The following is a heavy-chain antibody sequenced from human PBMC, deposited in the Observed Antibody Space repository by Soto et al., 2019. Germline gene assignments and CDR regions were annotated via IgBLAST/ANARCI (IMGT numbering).Heavy chain of an antibody. J-gene: IGHJ4*02. CDR1: GFTFSSYA. CDR2: ISGSGGST. D-gene: IGHD6-13*01. CDR3: ATGRGYSSSWYRRGGYFDY. Sequence: VQLLESGGGLVQPGGSLRLSCAASGFTFSSYAMSWVRQAPGKGLEWVSAISGSGGSTYYADSVKGRFTISRDNSKNTLYLQMNSLRAEDTAVYYCATGRGYSSSWYRRGGYFDYWGQGTLVTVSS. V-gene: IGHV3-23*01.